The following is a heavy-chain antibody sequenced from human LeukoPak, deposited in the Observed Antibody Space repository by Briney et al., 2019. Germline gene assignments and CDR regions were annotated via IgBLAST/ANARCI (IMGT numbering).Heavy chain of an antibody. J-gene: IGHJ4*02. CDR2: IHYSGST. Sequence: SDTLSLTCTVSGGYISTYNWTCLRQPPGKELRWIAYIHYSGSTNYSPWLKSRVSISLDTSKNQFSLKLTSVTAADTAVYYCARHLNTDMVKAHFDYWGQGTLVTVSS. CDR1: GGYISTYN. CDR3: ARHLNTDMVKAHFDY. V-gene: IGHV4-59*08. D-gene: IGHD5-18*01.